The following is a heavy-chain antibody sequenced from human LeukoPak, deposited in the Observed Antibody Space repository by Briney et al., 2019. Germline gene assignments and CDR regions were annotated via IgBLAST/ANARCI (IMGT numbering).Heavy chain of an antibody. CDR1: GFTFSSYE. V-gene: IGHV3-48*03. Sequence: GGSLRLSCAASGFTFSSYEMDWVRQAPGKGLEWVSYISSTTNIRYYADSVKGRFTISRDNAKNSLYLQMHSLRAEDTALYYCTRDVGFRFDPWGQGTLSPSPQ. CDR3: TRDVGFRFDP. D-gene: IGHD2-15*01. J-gene: IGHJ5*02. CDR2: ISSTTNIR.